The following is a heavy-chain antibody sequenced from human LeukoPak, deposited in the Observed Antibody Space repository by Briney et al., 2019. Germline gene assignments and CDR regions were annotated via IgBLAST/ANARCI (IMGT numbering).Heavy chain of an antibody. J-gene: IGHJ6*02. CDR2: ISAYNGNT. D-gene: IGHD3-16*01. Sequence: GASVKVSCKASGYTFTSYGISWVRQAPGQGLEWMGWISAYNGNTNYAQKLQGRVTMTTDTSTSTAYMELRSLRSDDTAVYYCAREMGDYVWGSYPAGVWGQGTTVTVSS. CDR3: AREMGDYVWGSYPAGV. CDR1: GYTFTSYG. V-gene: IGHV1-18*01.